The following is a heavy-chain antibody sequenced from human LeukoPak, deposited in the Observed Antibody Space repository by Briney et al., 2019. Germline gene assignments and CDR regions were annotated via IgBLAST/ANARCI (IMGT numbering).Heavy chain of an antibody. D-gene: IGHD2-15*01. CDR1: GGSISSSNW. CDR2: IYHSGST. J-gene: IGHJ3*02. CDR3: ARVGAYCSGGSCYLFAFDI. V-gene: IGHV4-4*02. Sequence: SETLSLTCAVSGGSISSSNWWSWVRQPPGRGLEWIGEIYHSGSTNYNPSLKNRVTISVDKSKNQFSLKLSSVTAADTAVYYCARVGAYCSGGSCYLFAFDIWGQGTMVTVSS.